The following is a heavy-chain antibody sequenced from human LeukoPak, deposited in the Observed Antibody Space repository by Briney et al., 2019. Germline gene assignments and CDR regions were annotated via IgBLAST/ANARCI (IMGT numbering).Heavy chain of an antibody. CDR1: GFTFSSYA. V-gene: IGHV3-23*01. Sequence: GGSLRLSCAASGFTFSSYAMSWVRQAPGKGLEWVSAISGSGGTTYYADSVTGRFTISRDNSKNTLYLQMNSPRAEDTAVYYCAKDAHQYYYDSSGPAFDIWGQGTMVTVSS. CDR3: AKDAHQYYYDSSGPAFDI. J-gene: IGHJ3*02. D-gene: IGHD3-22*01. CDR2: ISGSGGTT.